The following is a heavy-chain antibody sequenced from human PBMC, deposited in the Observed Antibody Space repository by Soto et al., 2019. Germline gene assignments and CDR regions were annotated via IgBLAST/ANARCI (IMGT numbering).Heavy chain of an antibody. Sequence: EVQLVESGGGLVRPGGSVRLSCAASGFTFSVSSMHWVRQASGKGLEWLGRIRSRANHYATTYSESLKGRVIIYRDDSQGKMFLEMSSLRTEDTAMYYCAIEGVGFGHWGQGTLVTVSS. CDR1: GFTFSVSS. D-gene: IGHD3-16*01. V-gene: IGHV3-73*01. CDR2: IRSRANHYAT. J-gene: IGHJ4*02. CDR3: AIEGVGFGH.